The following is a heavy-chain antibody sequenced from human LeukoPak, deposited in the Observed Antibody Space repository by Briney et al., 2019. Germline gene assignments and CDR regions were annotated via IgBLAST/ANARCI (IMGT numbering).Heavy chain of an antibody. CDR2: IIPIFGTA. J-gene: IGHJ5*02. CDR1: GGTFSSYA. Sequence: SVKVSCKASGGTFSSYAISWVRQAPGQGLEWMGGIIPIFGTANYAQKFQGRVTMTTDTSTSTAYMELRSLRSDDTAVYYCARLYYDILTGYYLPGWFDPWGQGTLVTVSS. CDR3: ARLYYDILTGYYLPGWFDP. V-gene: IGHV1-69*05. D-gene: IGHD3-9*01.